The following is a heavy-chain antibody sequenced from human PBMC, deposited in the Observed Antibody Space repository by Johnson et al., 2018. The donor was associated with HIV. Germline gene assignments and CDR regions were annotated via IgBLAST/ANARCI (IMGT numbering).Heavy chain of an antibody. CDR2: IKSNTDGGTT. J-gene: IGHJ3*02. Sequence: EVQVLESGGGLVQPGGSLRLSCAASAFSFSNAWMSWVRQAPGKGLEWVGRIKSNTDGGTTDYAAPVKGRFTISRDDSITTLYLQMNSLKPEDTAVYYCATDEDALDIWGQGTMVTVSS. V-gene: IGHV3-15*01. CDR3: ATDEDALDI. CDR1: AFSFSNAW.